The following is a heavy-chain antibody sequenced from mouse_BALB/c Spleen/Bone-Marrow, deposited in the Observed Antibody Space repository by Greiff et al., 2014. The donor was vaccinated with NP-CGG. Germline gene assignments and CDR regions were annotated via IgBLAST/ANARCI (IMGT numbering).Heavy chain of an antibody. J-gene: IGHJ1*01. Sequence: DVKLVESGGGLVKPGGSLKLSCAASGFTFSSYAMSWVRQTPEKRLEWVATISSGGSYTYYADSVKGRFTISRDTAKNTLYLQMNSLRSEDTAMYYCARQDYYGSSPHWYFDVWGAGTTVTVSS. V-gene: IGHV5-9-3*01. D-gene: IGHD1-1*01. CDR1: GFTFSSYA. CDR2: ISSGGSYT. CDR3: ARQDYYGSSPHWYFDV.